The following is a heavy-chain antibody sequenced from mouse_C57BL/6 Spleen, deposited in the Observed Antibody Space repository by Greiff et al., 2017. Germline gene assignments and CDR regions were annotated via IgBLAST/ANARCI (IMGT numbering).Heavy chain of an antibody. J-gene: IGHJ4*01. V-gene: IGHV3-6*01. CDR1: GYSITSGSY. CDR2: ISDDGSN. D-gene: IGHD4-1*01. Sequence: EVQLQESGPGLVKPSQSLSLTCSVTGYSITSGSYWNWIRQFPGNKLEWMGYISDDGSNNYNPSLKNRISITRDTSKNQFFLKLNSVTTEDTATDYCASPFTWDYAFDYWGQGTSVTVSS. CDR3: ASPFTWDYAFDY.